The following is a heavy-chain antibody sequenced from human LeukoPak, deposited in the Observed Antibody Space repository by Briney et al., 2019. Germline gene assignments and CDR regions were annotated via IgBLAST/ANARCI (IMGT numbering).Heavy chain of an antibody. D-gene: IGHD3-22*01. CDR3: ARLVDYYDSSGYFDY. CDR1: GGTFISYA. J-gene: IGHJ4*02. Sequence: SVKVSCKASGGTFISYAISWVRQAPGQGLEWMGGIIPIFGTANYAQKFQGRVTITADESTSTAYMELSSLRSEDTAVYYCARLVDYYDSSGYFDYWGQGTLVTVSS. V-gene: IGHV1-69*13. CDR2: IIPIFGTA.